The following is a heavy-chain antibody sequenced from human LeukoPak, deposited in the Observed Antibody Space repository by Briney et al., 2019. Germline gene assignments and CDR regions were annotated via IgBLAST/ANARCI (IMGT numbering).Heavy chain of an antibody. CDR2: ISSSGSTK. Sequence: PGGSLRLSCAASGFTLRDYYMSWIRQAPGKGLEWVSCISSSGSTKYYADSVKGRFTISRDKAKNSLYLQMNSLRAEDTAVYYCARDLDYYGSGEYFDYWGQGTLVTVSS. J-gene: IGHJ4*02. CDR3: ARDLDYYGSGEYFDY. V-gene: IGHV3-11*04. D-gene: IGHD3-10*01. CDR1: GFTLRDYY.